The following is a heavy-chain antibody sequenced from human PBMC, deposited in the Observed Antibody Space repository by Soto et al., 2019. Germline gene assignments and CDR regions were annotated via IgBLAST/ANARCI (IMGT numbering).Heavy chain of an antibody. Sequence: EVQLVESGGGLVQPGGSLRLSCAASGFTFSSYWMHWVRQAPGKGLVWVSRIKSDGSYTSYADSVKGRFTISRDNAMNTLYLQMSSLRAENTAVYYCVRDAYGALGGWGQGTLVSVSS. CDR1: GFTFSSYW. CDR2: IKSDGSYT. CDR3: VRDAYGALGG. V-gene: IGHV3-74*01. J-gene: IGHJ4*02. D-gene: IGHD4-17*01.